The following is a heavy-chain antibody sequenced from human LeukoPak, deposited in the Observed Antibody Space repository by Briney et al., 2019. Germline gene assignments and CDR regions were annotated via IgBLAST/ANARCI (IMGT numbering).Heavy chain of an antibody. D-gene: IGHD6-19*01. J-gene: IGHJ4*01. Sequence: PGGSLRLSCAASGFTFSSYGMHWVRQAPGKGLEWVAFIRYDGSNKYYADSVKGRFTISRDNSKNTLYLQMNSLRAEDTAVYYCARDPATVARTPIFDYWGHGTLVAVSS. CDR1: GFTFSSYG. V-gene: IGHV3-30*02. CDR2: IRYDGSNK. CDR3: ARDPATVARTPIFDY.